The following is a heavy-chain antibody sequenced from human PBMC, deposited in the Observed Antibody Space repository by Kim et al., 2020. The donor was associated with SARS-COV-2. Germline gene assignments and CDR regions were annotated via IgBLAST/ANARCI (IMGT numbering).Heavy chain of an antibody. CDR2: ISSSSSTI. D-gene: IGHD3-22*01. CDR3: AREIHANYYDSSGYLVVHYYYGMDV. CDR1: GFTFSSYS. V-gene: IGHV3-48*02. Sequence: GGSLRLSCAASGFTFSSYSMNWVRQAPGKGLEWVSYISSSSSTIYYADSVKGRFTISRDNAKNSLYLQMNSLRDEDTAVYYCAREIHANYYDSSGYLVVHYYYGMDVWGQGTTVTVSS. J-gene: IGHJ6*02.